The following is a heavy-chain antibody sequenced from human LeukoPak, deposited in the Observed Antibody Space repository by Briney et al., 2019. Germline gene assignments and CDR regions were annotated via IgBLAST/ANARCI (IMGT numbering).Heavy chain of an antibody. Sequence: GGSLRLSCAASGFTFSDYYMSWIRQAPGKGLEWVSYISSSGSTIYYADSVKGRFTISRDNAKNSLYLQMNSLRSDDTAVYYCARVPFVSQGTNDYGDFVDYWGQGTLVTVSS. D-gene: IGHD4-17*01. V-gene: IGHV3-11*01. CDR1: GFTFSDYY. CDR3: ARVPFVSQGTNDYGDFVDY. J-gene: IGHJ4*02. CDR2: ISSSGSTI.